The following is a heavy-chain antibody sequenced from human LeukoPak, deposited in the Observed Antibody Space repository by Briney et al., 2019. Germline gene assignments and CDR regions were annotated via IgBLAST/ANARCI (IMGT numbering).Heavy chain of an antibody. CDR2: ISSSSSYI. V-gene: IGHV3-21*01. J-gene: IGHJ4*02. CDR3: ASCSRGYSGYADY. CDR1: GFTFSSYS. D-gene: IGHD5-12*01. Sequence: GGSLRLSCAASGFTFSSYSMNWVRQAPGKGLEWVSSISSSSSYIYYADSVKGRFTISRDNAKNSLYLQMNSLRAEDTAVYYCASCSRGYSGYADYWGQGTLVTVSS.